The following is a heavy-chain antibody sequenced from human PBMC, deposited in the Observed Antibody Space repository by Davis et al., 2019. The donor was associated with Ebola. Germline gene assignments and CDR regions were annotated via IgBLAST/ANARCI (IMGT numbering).Heavy chain of an antibody. J-gene: IGHJ4*02. D-gene: IGHD4-11*01. CDR1: GYTFTSYG. V-gene: IGHV1-18*01. CDR3: ARDQTYYSNYVNFDY. Sequence: ASVKVSCKASGYTFTSYGISWVRQAPGQGLEWMGWISAYNGNTNYSQKFQGRVTITRDTSASTAYMELSSLRSEDTAVYYCARDQTYYSNYVNFDYWGQGTLVTVSS. CDR2: ISAYNGNT.